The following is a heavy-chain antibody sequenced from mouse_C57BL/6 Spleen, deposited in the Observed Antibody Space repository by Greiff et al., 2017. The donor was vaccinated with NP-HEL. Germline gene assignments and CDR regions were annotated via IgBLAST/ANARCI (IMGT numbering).Heavy chain of an antibody. Sequence: VQLQQSGAELARPGASVKLSCTASGYTFTSYGISWVKQRPGQGLEWIGEIYPSSGNTYYNEKFKGKATLTADTSSSTAYMELRRLTSEDAAVYFCASGLSYWYFDVWGTGTTVTVAS. CDR1: GYTFTSYG. CDR3: ASGLSYWYFDV. J-gene: IGHJ1*03. D-gene: IGHD1-1*02. V-gene: IGHV1-81*01. CDR2: IYPSSGNT.